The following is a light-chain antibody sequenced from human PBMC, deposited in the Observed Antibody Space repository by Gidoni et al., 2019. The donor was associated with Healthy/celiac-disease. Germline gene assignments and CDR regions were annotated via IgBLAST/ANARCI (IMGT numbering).Light chain of an antibody. V-gene: IGKV3-20*01. J-gene: IGKJ1*01. CDR3: QQYGSSPKT. CDR1: QSVSSSY. Sequence: EIVLTQSPGTLSLSPGERATLSGRASQSVSSSYLAWYQQKPGQAPRLLIYGASSRATGIPARFSGSGSGTDFTLTISRLEPEDFAVYYCQQYGSSPKTFGQGTKVEIK. CDR2: GAS.